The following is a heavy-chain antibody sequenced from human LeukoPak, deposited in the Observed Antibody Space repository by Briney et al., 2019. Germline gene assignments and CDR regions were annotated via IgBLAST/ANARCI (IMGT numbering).Heavy chain of an antibody. CDR3: ARGGLGDSSGYFFSNYFDY. CDR2: INWNGGST. D-gene: IGHD3-22*01. Sequence: GGSLRLSCAASGFSFDDYGMSWVRQAPGKGLEWVSGINWNGGSTGYADSVKGRFTIHRDNAKDSLYLQINSLRAEDKAFYYCARGGLGDSSGYFFSNYFDYWGQGTLVSV. J-gene: IGHJ4*02. CDR1: GFSFDDYG. V-gene: IGHV3-20*04.